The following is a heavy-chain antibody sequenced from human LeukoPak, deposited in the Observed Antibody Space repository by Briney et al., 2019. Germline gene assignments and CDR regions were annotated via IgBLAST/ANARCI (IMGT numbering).Heavy chain of an antibody. J-gene: IGHJ5*02. Sequence: SVSVSCKASGGTFSSYALSWVRPAPGQGLEWMGRLIPIFGTVNYAPKFKGRVTLTTDESTSTAYMELSSLRSEDTAVYYCARGPGITISYNWFDPWGQGTLVTVSS. CDR3: ARGPGITISYNWFDP. CDR1: GGTFSSYA. D-gene: IGHD3-3*01. CDR2: LIPIFGTV. V-gene: IGHV1-69*05.